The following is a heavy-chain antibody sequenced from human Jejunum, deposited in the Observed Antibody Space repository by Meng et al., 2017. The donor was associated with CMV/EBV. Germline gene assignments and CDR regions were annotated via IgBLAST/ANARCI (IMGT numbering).Heavy chain of an antibody. CDR3: ARRVVPAAIGY. Sequence: LPWVVDGASCSGYCWSWIRQPPGKGLEWIGEINHIGSDKYNPSLRSRVTISLDTSKNQFSLKLNSVTAADTAIYYCARRVVPAAIGYWGQGSLVTVSS. D-gene: IGHD2-2*01. J-gene: IGHJ4*02. CDR2: INHIGSD. V-gene: IGHV4-34*01. CDR1: GASCSGYC.